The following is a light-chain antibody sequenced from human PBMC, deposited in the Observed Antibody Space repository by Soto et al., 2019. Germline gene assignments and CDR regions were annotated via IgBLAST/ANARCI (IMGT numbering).Light chain of an antibody. CDR2: GAS. J-gene: IGKJ5*01. V-gene: IGKV3D-15*01. CDR1: QSVSSN. Sequence: ETVMTQYPATLSVSPGERATLSCRASQSVSSNLAWYQQKPGQAPRLLIYGASTRATGIPASFSGSGSATEFTLTISSLQPADFAAYYCQQYNNWHPITFGHGTRLEI. CDR3: QQYNNWHPIT.